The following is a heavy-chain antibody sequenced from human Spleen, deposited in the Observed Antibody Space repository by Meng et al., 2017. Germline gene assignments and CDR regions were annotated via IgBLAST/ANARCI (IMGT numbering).Heavy chain of an antibody. Sequence: QVQLVQAVAEVKKAGSSVKVSCKASGGTFSSYAISWVRQAPGQGLEWMGGIIPIFGTANYAQKFQGRVTITADESTSTAYMELSSLRSDDTAMYYCARDEDISAAGKLFGDYWGQGTLVTVSS. V-gene: IGHV1-69*01. J-gene: IGHJ4*02. D-gene: IGHD6-13*01. CDR2: IIPIFGTA. CDR3: ARDEDISAAGKLFGDY. CDR1: GGTFSSYA.